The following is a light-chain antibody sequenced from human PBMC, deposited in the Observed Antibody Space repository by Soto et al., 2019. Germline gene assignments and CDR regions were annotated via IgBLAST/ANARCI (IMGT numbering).Light chain of an antibody. V-gene: IGKV3-20*01. CDR3: QQYGSLGT. J-gene: IGKJ1*01. CDR1: QSFSSSY. CDR2: GTS. Sequence: ENVLTQSPGTLSLSPGERATLSCRASQSFSSSYLAWYQQKPGQAPRLLIYGTSTMATGVPDRFSGSGSQTDFTLTISRLEPEDFAVYYCQQYGSLGTFGQGTRVEIK.